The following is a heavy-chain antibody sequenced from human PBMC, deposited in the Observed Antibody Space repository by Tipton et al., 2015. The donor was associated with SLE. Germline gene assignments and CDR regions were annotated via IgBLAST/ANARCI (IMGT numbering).Heavy chain of an antibody. CDR2: INYDGSKT. V-gene: IGHV3-30*04. CDR3: ASYGSGMGY. Sequence: SLRLSCSASGFTFGDDALSWVRQAPGRGLEWVAVINYDGSKTYYEDSVKGRFTISRDNSKNTLHVQMNSLRNEDTAVYYCASYGSGMGYWGQGTLVTVSS. J-gene: IGHJ4*02. CDR1: GFTFGDDA. D-gene: IGHD3-10*01.